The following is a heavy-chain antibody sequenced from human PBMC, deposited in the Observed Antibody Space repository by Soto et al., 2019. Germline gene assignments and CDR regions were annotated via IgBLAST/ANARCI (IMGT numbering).Heavy chain of an antibody. V-gene: IGHV3-15*07. CDR2: IKSKTDGGTT. CDR3: TTDSIVGASYYYYRMDV. CDR1: GFTFSNAW. J-gene: IGHJ6*02. Sequence: GGSLRLSCAASGFTFSNAWMNWVRQAPGKGLEWVGRIKSKTDGGTTDYAAPVKGRFTISRDDSKNTLYLQMNSLKTEDTAVYYCTTDSIVGASYYYYRMDVWGQGTTVIVSS. D-gene: IGHD1-26*01.